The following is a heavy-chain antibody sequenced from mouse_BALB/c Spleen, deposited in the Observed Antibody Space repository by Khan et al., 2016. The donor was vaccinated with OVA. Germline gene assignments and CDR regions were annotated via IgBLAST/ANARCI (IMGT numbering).Heavy chain of an antibody. CDR2: VNPNTGGS. Sequence: VQLKESGPDLVKPGASVKISCKASGYSFTLYYMTWVKQSHGKSLEWIGRVNPNTGGSDYNQEFKGKAILTVDKSSNTAYMELHSLTSEDSAVYYCARGYDFFAYWGQGTLGTVSA. CDR1: GYSFTLYY. J-gene: IGHJ3*01. D-gene: IGHD2-14*01. V-gene: IGHV1-26*01. CDR3: ARGYDFFAY.